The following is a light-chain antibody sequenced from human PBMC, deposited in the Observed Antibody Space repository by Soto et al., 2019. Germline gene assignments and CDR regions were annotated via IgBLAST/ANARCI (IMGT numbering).Light chain of an antibody. J-gene: IGKJ1*01. Sequence: EIVLTQSPGTLSLSPGERATLSCRASQSVSNNYLAWYQQKPGQAPRLLIYGASNRATGIPDGFSGSGSGTDFTLTISRLEPEDFAVYYCHQYGSSPQTFGQGTKVDIK. CDR1: QSVSNNY. CDR2: GAS. CDR3: HQYGSSPQT. V-gene: IGKV3-20*01.